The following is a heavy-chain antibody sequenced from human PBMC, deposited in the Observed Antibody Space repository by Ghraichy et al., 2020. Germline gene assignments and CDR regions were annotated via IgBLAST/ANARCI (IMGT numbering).Heavy chain of an antibody. D-gene: IGHD3-9*01. J-gene: IGHJ4*02. CDR1: GGSFSGYY. V-gene: IGHV4-34*01. Sequence: SETLSLTCAVYGGSFSGYYWSWIRQPPGKGLEWIGEINHSGSTNYNPSLKSRVTISVDTSKNQFSLKLSSVTAADTAVYYCARGEVDSPFDYWGQGTLVTVSS. CDR3: ARGEVDSPFDY. CDR2: INHSGST.